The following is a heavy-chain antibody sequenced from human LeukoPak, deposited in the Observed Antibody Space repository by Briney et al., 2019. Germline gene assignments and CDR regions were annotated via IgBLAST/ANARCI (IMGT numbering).Heavy chain of an antibody. V-gene: IGHV3-74*01. CDR1: GFTFSSYW. D-gene: IGHD3-10*01. J-gene: IGHJ3*02. CDR3: ARNYGSGSYSAFDI. CDR2: IDSDGSST. Sequence: PGGSLRLSCAASGFTFSSYWMHWVRQAPGKGLVWVSRIDSDGSSTNYADSVKGRFTISRDNAKNSLYLQMNSLRAEDTAVYYCARNYGSGSYSAFDIWGQGTMVTVSS.